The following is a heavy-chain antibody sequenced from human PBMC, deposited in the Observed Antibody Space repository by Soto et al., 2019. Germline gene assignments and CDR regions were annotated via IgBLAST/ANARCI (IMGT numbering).Heavy chain of an antibody. CDR3: ARLKQWRGFDY. D-gene: IGHD6-19*01. CDR1: GGSISSSSYY. CDR2: IYYSGST. V-gene: IGHV4-39*01. J-gene: IGHJ4*02. Sequence: TSETLSLTCTVSGGSISSSSYYWGWIRQPPGKGLEWIGSIYYSGSTYYNPSLKSRVTISADTSKNQFSLKLSSVTAADTAVYYCARLKQWRGFDYWGQGTLVTVSS.